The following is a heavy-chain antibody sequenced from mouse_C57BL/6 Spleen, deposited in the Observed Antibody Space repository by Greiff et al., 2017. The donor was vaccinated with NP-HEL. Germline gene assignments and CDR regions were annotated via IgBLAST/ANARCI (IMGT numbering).Heavy chain of an antibody. V-gene: IGHV1-26*01. D-gene: IGHD2-10*01. CDR3: ARGLP. CDR1: GYTFTDYY. CDR2: INPNNGGT. J-gene: IGHJ3*02. Sequence: EVQLQQSGPELVKPGASVKISCKASGYTFTDYYMNWVKQSHGKSLEWIGDINPNNGGTSYNQKFKGKATWTVDKSSSTAYMELRSLTSEDSAVYYCARGLPWDQGTLVTVSA.